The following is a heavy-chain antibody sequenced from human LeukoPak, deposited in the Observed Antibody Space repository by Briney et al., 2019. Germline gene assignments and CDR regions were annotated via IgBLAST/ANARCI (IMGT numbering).Heavy chain of an antibody. J-gene: IGHJ5*02. D-gene: IGHD6-13*01. CDR2: IIPIFGTA. Sequence: VASVKVSCKASGGTFGSYAISWVRQAPGQGLEWMGGIIPIFGTANYAQKFQGRVTITADESTSTAYMELSSLRSEDTAVYYCARDGPSSSWYLFDPWGQGTLVTVSS. CDR3: ARDGPSSSWYLFDP. CDR1: GGTFGSYA. V-gene: IGHV1-69*13.